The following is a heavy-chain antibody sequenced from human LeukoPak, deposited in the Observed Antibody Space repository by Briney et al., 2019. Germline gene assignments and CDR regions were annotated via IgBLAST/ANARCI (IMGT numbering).Heavy chain of an antibody. CDR3: ARDRETYYDILTGLDY. V-gene: IGHV3-7*01. CDR2: IKQDGSEK. Sequence: GGSLRLSCAASGFTFSSYWMNWVRQAPGKGLEWMANIKQDGSEKYYVDSVKGRFTISRDDTKNSLYLQMNSLRAEDTAVYYCARDRETYYDILTGLDYWGQGTLVTVSS. J-gene: IGHJ4*02. D-gene: IGHD3-9*01. CDR1: GFTFSSYW.